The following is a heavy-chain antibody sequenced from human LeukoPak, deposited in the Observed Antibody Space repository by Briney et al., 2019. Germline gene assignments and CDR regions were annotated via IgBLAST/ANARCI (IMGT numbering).Heavy chain of an antibody. Sequence: VASVKVSCKASGYTFTGYYMHWVRQAPGQGLEWMGRINPNSGGTNYAQKFQGRVTMTRDTSISTAYMELSRLRSDDTAVYYCARNSVVVPEDTNYYYYYYMDVWGKGTTVTVSS. CDR2: INPNSGGT. CDR1: GYTFTGYY. J-gene: IGHJ6*03. D-gene: IGHD2-2*01. V-gene: IGHV1-2*06. CDR3: ARNSVVVPEDTNYYYYYYMDV.